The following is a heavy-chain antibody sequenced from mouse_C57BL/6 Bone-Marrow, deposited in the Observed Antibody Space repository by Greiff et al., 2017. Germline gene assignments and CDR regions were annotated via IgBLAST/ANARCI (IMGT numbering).Heavy chain of an antibody. V-gene: IGHV1-81*01. D-gene: IGHD1-1*01. CDR2: IYPRSGNT. Sequence: QVQLKESGAELARPGASVKLSCKASGYTFTSYGISWVKQRTGQGLEWIGEIYPRSGNTYYNEKFKGKATLTADKSSSTEYMEIRSLTSEDSAVYFCARDYGSGPWFAYWGQGTLVTVSA. CDR1: GYTFTSYG. CDR3: ARDYGSGPWFAY. J-gene: IGHJ3*01.